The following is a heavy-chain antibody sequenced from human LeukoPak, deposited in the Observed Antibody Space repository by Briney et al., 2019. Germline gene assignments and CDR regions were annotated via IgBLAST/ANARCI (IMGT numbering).Heavy chain of an antibody. CDR3: ARDSGKFHYDMDV. Sequence: ASVKVSCKTSGYSFNSHHVHWVRQAPGQGLEWMGVKFSHDCSTSNTQKFQGRITMTRDTSTSTVYMELSSLRSEDTAVYYCARDSGKFHYDMDVWGQGTTVIVSS. CDR1: GYSFNSHH. J-gene: IGHJ6*02. D-gene: IGHD3-10*01. CDR2: KFSHDCST. V-gene: IGHV1-46*02.